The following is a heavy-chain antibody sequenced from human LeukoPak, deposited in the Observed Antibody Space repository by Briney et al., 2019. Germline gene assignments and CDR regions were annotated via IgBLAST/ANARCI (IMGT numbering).Heavy chain of an antibody. J-gene: IGHJ3*02. V-gene: IGHV3-74*01. CDR2: IDGDGSST. D-gene: IGHD1-26*01. CDR3: IRDYGAVGATNAFDI. Sequence: GGSLRLSCAASGFTFSRYWMHWVRQVPGKGLVWVSRIDGDGSSTSYADFVKGRFTISRDNAQNTLYLQMNSLRVEDTAVYYCIRDYGAVGATNAFDIWGQGTMVTVSS. CDR1: GFTFSRYW.